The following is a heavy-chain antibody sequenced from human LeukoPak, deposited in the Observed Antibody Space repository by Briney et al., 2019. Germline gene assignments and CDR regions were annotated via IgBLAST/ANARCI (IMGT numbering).Heavy chain of an antibody. Sequence: GASVKVCCKASGYTFTSYGISWVRQAPGQGLEWLGWISAYNGNTNYAQKLQGRVTMTTDTSTSTAYMELRSLRSDDTAVYYCARGPYCSGGSCYSVDYWGQGTLVTVSS. CDR1: GYTFTSYG. D-gene: IGHD2-15*01. CDR3: ARGPYCSGGSCYSVDY. J-gene: IGHJ4*02. CDR2: ISAYNGNT. V-gene: IGHV1-18*01.